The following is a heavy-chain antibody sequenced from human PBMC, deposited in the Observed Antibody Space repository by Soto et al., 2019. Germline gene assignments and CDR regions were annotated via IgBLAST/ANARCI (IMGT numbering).Heavy chain of an antibody. D-gene: IGHD2-15*01. J-gene: IGHJ3*02. CDR1: GFTFSSYA. CDR3: ARDLGYCSGGSCYSGPAFDI. Sequence: GGSLRLSCAASGFTFSSYAMHWVRQAPGKGQEYVSAISSNGGSTYYANSVKGRFTISRDNSKNTLYLQMGSLRAEDMAVYYCARDLGYCSGGSCYSGPAFDIWGQGTMVTVSS. V-gene: IGHV3-64*01. CDR2: ISSNGGST.